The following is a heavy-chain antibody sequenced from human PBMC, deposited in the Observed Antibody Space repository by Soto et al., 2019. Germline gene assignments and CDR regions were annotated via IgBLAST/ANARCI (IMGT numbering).Heavy chain of an antibody. Sequence: QVQLVQSGAEVKKPGASVKVSCKASGYTFTGYYMHWVRQAPGQGLEWMGWINPNRGGTNYAQKFQGRVTMTRDTSISTAYMELSRLRSDDTAVYYCARDGGVAATPPDYWGQGTLVTVSS. CDR2: INPNRGGT. J-gene: IGHJ4*02. CDR1: GYTFTGYY. V-gene: IGHV1-2*02. D-gene: IGHD2-15*01. CDR3: ARDGGVAATPPDY.